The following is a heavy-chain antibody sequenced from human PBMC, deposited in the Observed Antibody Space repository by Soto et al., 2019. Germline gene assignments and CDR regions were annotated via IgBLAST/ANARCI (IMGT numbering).Heavy chain of an antibody. Sequence: PGGSLRLSCAASGFTFSSYSMNWVRQAPGKGLEWVSSISSSSSYIYYADSVKGRFTISRDNAKNSLYLQMNSLRAEDTAVYYCARSIAAAHNAFDIWGQGTMVTVPS. V-gene: IGHV3-21*01. J-gene: IGHJ3*02. CDR1: GFTFSSYS. D-gene: IGHD6-13*01. CDR2: ISSSSSYI. CDR3: ARSIAAAHNAFDI.